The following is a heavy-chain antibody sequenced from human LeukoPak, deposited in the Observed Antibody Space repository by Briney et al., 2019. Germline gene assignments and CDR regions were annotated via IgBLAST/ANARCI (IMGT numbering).Heavy chain of an antibody. D-gene: IGHD1-26*01. CDR1: GGSNSSYY. CDR2: IYYSGST. CDR3: AREVGAPDWYFDL. J-gene: IGHJ2*01. Sequence: SETLSLTCTVSGGSNSSYYWSWIRQPPGKGLEWIGYIYYSGSTNYNPSLKSRVTISVDTSKNQFSLKLSSVTAADTAVYYCAREVGAPDWYFDLWGRGTLVTVSS. V-gene: IGHV4-59*01.